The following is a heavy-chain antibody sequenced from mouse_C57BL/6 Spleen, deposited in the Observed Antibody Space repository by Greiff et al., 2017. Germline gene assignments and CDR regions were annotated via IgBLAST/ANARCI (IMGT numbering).Heavy chain of an antibody. J-gene: IGHJ4*01. CDR2: INPGSGGT. CDR3: ARSPRVTTRMDY. D-gene: IGHD2-2*01. Sequence: VQLQQSGAQLVRPGTSVKVSCKASGYAFTNYLIEWVKQRPGQGLEWIGVINPGSGGTNYNEKFKGKATLTADKSSSTAYMQISSLTSEDSAVYFCARSPRVTTRMDYWGQGTSVTVSS. CDR1: GYAFTNYL. V-gene: IGHV1-54*01.